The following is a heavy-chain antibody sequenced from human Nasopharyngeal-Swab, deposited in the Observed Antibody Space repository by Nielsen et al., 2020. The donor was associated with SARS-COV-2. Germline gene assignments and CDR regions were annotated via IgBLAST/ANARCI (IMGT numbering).Heavy chain of an antibody. CDR2: ISWNSGSI. CDR3: AKDMTQEDSSSLGWFDP. CDR1: GFTFDDYA. V-gene: IGHV3-9*01. Sequence: SLKISCAASGFTFDDYAMHWVRQAPGKGLEWVSGISWNSGSIGYADSVKGRFTIPRDNAKNSLYLQMNSLRAEDTALYYCAKDMTQEDSSSLGWFDPWGQGTLVTVSS. J-gene: IGHJ5*02. D-gene: IGHD6-6*01.